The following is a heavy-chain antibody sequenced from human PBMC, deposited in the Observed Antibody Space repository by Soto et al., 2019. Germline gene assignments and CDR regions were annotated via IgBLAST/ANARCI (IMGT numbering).Heavy chain of an antibody. Sequence: NPSETLSLTCAIYGASLGGFHWTWLRQAPGKGLEWIGELTHGGSTNYNPSLKGRVSFSLDTSKNQFSLHLMSVTAADTAVYYCARSPLGYDYVRQTWREVGDSFDIWGRGTLVTVSS. V-gene: IGHV4-34*01. D-gene: IGHD3-16*01. CDR1: GASLGGFH. J-gene: IGHJ3*02. CDR2: LTHGGST. CDR3: ARSPLGYDYVRQTWREVGDSFDI.